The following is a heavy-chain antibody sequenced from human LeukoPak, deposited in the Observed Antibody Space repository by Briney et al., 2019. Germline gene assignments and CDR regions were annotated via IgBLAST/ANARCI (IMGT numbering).Heavy chain of an antibody. J-gene: IGHJ5*02. D-gene: IGHD3-22*01. Sequence: GASVKVSCKASGGTFSSYAISWVRQAPGQGLEWMGGIIPIFGTANYAQKFQGRVTITADESTSTAYMELSSLRSEDTAVYYCARAGRNHYDSSGYYYANWFDPWGQGTLVTVSS. CDR2: IIPIFGTA. CDR1: GGTFSSYA. CDR3: ARAGRNHYDSSGYYYANWFDP. V-gene: IGHV1-69*13.